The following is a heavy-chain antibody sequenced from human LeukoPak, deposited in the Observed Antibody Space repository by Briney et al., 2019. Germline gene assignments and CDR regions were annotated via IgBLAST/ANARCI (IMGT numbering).Heavy chain of an antibody. CDR3: ARGSDDYKLGNH. J-gene: IGHJ5*02. D-gene: IGHD5-24*01. CDR2: IYSSVYT. V-gene: IGHV4-39*01. Sequence: PSETLSLICSVSGDSFDNSYCWTWVRPPPGKRPEWIGTIYSSVYTYYNPSLRSRATISGDTSRNLFSLKLISVTAADTAVYYCARGSDDYKLGNHWGHGTLVTVSS. CDR1: GDSFDNSYC.